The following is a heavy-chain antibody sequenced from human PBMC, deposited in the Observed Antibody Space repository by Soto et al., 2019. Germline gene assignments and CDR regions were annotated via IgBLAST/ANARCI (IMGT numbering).Heavy chain of an antibody. J-gene: IGHJ6*02. D-gene: IGHD2-15*01. CDR1: GFTFSNAW. V-gene: IGHV3-15*07. CDR2: IKSKTDGGTT. CDR3: TTACSGGSCYPRGMDV. Sequence: EVQLVESGGGLVKPGGSLRLSCAASGFTFSNAWMNWVRQAPGKGLERVGRIKSKTDGGTTDYAAPVKGRFTISRDDSKNTLYLQMNSLKTEDTAVYYCTTACSGGSCYPRGMDVWGQGTTVTVSS.